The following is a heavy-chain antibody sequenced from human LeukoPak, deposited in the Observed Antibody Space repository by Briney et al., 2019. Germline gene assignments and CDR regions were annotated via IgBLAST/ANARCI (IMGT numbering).Heavy chain of an antibody. D-gene: IGHD1-26*01. J-gene: IGHJ2*01. CDR2: INYSGST. CDR1: GGSISSSSYY. Sequence: SETLSLTCTVPGGSISSSSYYWGWIRQPPGKGLEWIGSINYSGSTYYNPSLKSRITISVDTSKNQYSLNLSSVTAADTAVYYCARESGDPDLWGRGTLVTVSS. CDR3: ARESGDPDL. V-gene: IGHV4-39*02.